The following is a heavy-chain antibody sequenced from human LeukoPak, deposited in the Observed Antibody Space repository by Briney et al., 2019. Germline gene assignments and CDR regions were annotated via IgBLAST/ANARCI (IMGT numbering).Heavy chain of an antibody. CDR1: GGSFSGYY. Sequence: PSETLSLTCAVYGGSFSGYYWSWIRQPPGKGLEWIGEINHSGSTNYNPSLKSRVTISVDTSKNQFSLKLSSVTAADTAVYYCARARGGSMYSSGWFDYWGQGTLVTVSS. D-gene: IGHD6-19*01. V-gene: IGHV4-34*01. CDR2: INHSGST. CDR3: ARARGGSMYSSGWFDY. J-gene: IGHJ4*02.